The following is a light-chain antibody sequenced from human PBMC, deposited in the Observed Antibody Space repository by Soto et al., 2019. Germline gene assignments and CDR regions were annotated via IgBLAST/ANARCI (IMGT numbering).Light chain of an antibody. CDR1: QSISSY. J-gene: IGKJ4*01. Sequence: DIQMTQSPYSLSASVGDRVTITCRASQSISSYLNWYQQKPGKAPKLLIYAASSLQSGVPSRFSGSGSGTDFALNISSLQPEEFATYYCQQSYSALRTFGGGTEVEIK. V-gene: IGKV1-39*01. CDR2: AAS. CDR3: QQSYSALRT.